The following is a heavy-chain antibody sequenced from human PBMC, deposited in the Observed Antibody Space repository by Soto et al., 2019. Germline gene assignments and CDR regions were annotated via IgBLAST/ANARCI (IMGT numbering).Heavy chain of an antibody. CDR3: AKVSRSNRLLPAAPDY. CDR2: ISGGGGAI. D-gene: IGHD1-26*01. J-gene: IGHJ4*02. V-gene: IGHV3-23*01. Sequence: PGGALRLCCAASGCTFSSYGMSGVRQALGKGLEWVSGISGGGGAIYYADSVRGRFTISRDNSKNTLYLQMNSLGGEDTAVYYCAKVSRSNRLLPAAPDYCGQGPLVTGSS. CDR1: GCTFSSYG.